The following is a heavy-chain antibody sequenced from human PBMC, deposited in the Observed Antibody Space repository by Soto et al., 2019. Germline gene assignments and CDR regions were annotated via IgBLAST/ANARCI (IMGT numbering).Heavy chain of an antibody. CDR3: AHRRVRDSSGENFDS. V-gene: IGHV2-5*02. CDR2: LYWDDDK. J-gene: IGHJ4*02. CDR1: GFSLNTNAVG. Sequence: QITLKESGTPLVKPTQTLTLTCTFSGFSLNTNAVGVAWIRQPPGKALEWLALLYWDDDKRYSPSLKSRLTNTTDTSKNQVVLTMTNMDPEDTATYYCAHRRVRDSSGENFDSWGQGTLVTVSS. D-gene: IGHD6-19*01.